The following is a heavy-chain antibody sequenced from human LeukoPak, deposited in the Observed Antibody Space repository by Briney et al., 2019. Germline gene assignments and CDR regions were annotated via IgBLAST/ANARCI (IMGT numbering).Heavy chain of an antibody. CDR1: GVSISSYY. V-gene: IGHV4-59*08. Sequence: PSETLSLTCTVSGVSISSYYWSWIRQPPGKGLEWIGYIFYSGSTDYNPSLKSRVTISVDTSKKQFSLKLNSVTAADTAVYFCAGHSSTARGWFDPWGQGTLVTVSP. J-gene: IGHJ5*02. D-gene: IGHD6-13*01. CDR2: IFYSGST. CDR3: AGHSSTARGWFDP.